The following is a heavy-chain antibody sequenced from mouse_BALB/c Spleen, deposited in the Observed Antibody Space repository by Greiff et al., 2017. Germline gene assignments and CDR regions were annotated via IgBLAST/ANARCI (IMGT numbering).Heavy chain of an antibody. V-gene: IGHV5-17*02. Sequence: EVKLMESGGGLVQPGGSLKLSCAASGFTFSSFGMHWVRQAPEKGLEWVAYISSGSSTIYYADTVKGRFTISRDNPKNTLFLQMTSLRSEDTAMYYCARGRGYYGNYAMDYWGQGTSVTVSS. D-gene: IGHD1-1*01. CDR3: ARGRGYYGNYAMDY. CDR2: ISSGSSTI. CDR1: GFTFSSFG. J-gene: IGHJ4*01.